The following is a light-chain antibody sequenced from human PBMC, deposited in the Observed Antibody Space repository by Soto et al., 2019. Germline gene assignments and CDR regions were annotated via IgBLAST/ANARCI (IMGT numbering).Light chain of an antibody. V-gene: IGLV2-14*01. CDR1: RSDVGGYNF. Sequence: QSALTQPASVSGSPGQSITISCTGTRSDVGGYNFVSWYQQRPGKAPKLMIYEVSNRPSGVSNRFSGSKSGSTASLTISGLQADDEADYYCSSYTSASTLVFGAGTKLTVL. CDR2: EVS. J-gene: IGLJ2*01. CDR3: SSYTSASTLV.